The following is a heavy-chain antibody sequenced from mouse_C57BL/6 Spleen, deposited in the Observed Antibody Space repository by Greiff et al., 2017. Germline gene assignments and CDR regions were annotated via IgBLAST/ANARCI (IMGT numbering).Heavy chain of an antibody. D-gene: IGHD2-12*01. V-gene: IGHV5-4*01. Sequence: EVKVVESGGGLVKPGGSLKLSCAASGFTFSSYAMSWVRQTPEKRLEWVATISDGGSYTYYPDNVKGRFTISRDNAKNNLYLQMSHLKCEDTAMYYCARDGGELRRGYYFDYWGQGTPLTVSS. J-gene: IGHJ2*01. CDR3: ARDGGELRRGYYFDY. CDR1: GFTFSSYA. CDR2: ISDGGSYT.